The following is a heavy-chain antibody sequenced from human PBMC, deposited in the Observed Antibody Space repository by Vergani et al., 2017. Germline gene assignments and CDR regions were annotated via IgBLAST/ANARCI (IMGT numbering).Heavy chain of an antibody. CDR1: GFTFTDYG. V-gene: IGHV3-49*04. J-gene: IGHJ4*01. D-gene: IGHD6-13*01. CDR2: VKNKEDGGTP. Sequence: EVQLVESGGGLEQPGRSLRLSCRASGFTFTDYGISWVRQAPGKGLGWVGFVKNKEDGGTPEHAASVTGRFTISRDDSKAIAYLQMNSLKTEDTAVYYCTTCFPRSSWSTYWGQGALVTVSA. CDR3: TTCFPRSSWSTY.